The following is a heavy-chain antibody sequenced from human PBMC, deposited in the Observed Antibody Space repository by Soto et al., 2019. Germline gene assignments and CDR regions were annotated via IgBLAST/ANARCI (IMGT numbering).Heavy chain of an antibody. CDR2: IWSDGSNK. V-gene: IGHV3-33*01. D-gene: IGHD6-6*01. CDR3: GKGISSGSPPPAPDP. J-gene: IGHJ5*02. CDR1: GFAFSSYG. Sequence: GGSLRLSCTASGFAFSSYGMHWVRQAPGKGLEWVAVIWSDGSNKDYSDSVKGRFTVSRDNSKNTLYLEMNSLRVEDTAVYYCGKGISSGSPPPAPDPWGQGTLVTVSS.